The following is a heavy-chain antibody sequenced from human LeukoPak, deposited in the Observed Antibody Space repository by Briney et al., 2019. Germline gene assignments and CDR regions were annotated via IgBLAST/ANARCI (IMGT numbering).Heavy chain of an antibody. Sequence: KPGGSLRLSCAASGFTFSNAWMTWVRQAPGKGLEWVGRIKSEPDGGTTDYAAPVKGRFTISRDDSKNTVFLQMNSLKTEDTAVYYCTTFLRWLRSPYYFDFWGQGTLVTVSS. V-gene: IGHV3-15*01. CDR1: GFTFSNAW. J-gene: IGHJ4*02. CDR2: IKSEPDGGTT. CDR3: TTFLRWLRSPYYFDF. D-gene: IGHD5-12*01.